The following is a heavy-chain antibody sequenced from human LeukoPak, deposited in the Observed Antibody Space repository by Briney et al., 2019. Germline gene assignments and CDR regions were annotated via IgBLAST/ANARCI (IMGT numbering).Heavy chain of an antibody. V-gene: IGHV1-2*02. D-gene: IGHD2-15*01. CDR2: INSNSGDT. Sequence: GASVKVSCKTSGYAFTGHYIHWVRRAPGQGLEWLGWINSNSGDTKYEEKFQGRVTMTRDTSITTVYMDLTRLTSDDAAVYYCARVGLGKDTAFDIWGQGTMVTVSS. CDR3: ARVGLGKDTAFDI. J-gene: IGHJ3*02. CDR1: GYAFTGHY.